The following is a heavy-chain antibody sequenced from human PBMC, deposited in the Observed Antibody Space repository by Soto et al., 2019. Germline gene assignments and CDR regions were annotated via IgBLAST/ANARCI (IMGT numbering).Heavy chain of an antibody. CDR3: ARGSRIDPLMVRDDY. V-gene: IGHV1-18*01. CDR1: GYTFTSYG. Sequence: ASVKVSCKASGYTFTSYGISWVRQAPGQGLEWMGWISAYNGNTNYAQKLQGRVTMTTDTSTSTAYMELRSLRSDDTAVYYCARGSRIDPLMVRDDYWGQGTLVTVSS. J-gene: IGHJ4*02. CDR2: ISAYNGNT. D-gene: IGHD3-10*01.